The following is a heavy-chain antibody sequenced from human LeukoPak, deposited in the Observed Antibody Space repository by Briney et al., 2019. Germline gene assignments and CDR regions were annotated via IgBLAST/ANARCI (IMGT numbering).Heavy chain of an antibody. V-gene: IGHV6-1*01. CDR1: GDSVSSKSSA. CDR2: TYYRSKLNN. D-gene: IGHD1-26*01. J-gene: IGHJ4*02. Sequence: SQTLSLTCAISGDSVSSKSSAWNWIRQSPSRGLEWLGRTYYRSKLNNHYAVSVKSRITINADTSKNQFSLQLNSVTPEDTAVYYCARNSADLDYWGRGILVTVSS. CDR3: ARNSADLDY.